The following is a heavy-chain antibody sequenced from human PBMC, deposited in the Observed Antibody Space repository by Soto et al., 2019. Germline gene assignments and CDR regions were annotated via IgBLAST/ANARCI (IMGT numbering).Heavy chain of an antibody. Sequence: SVKVSCEASGGTFSSYAISWVRQAPGQGLEWMGGIIPIFGTANYAQKFQGRVTITADESTSTAYMELSSLRSEDTAVYYCARDRVWYYDSSGYYSFDYWGQGTLVTV. J-gene: IGHJ4*02. CDR1: GGTFSSYA. CDR3: ARDRVWYYDSSGYYSFDY. V-gene: IGHV1-69*13. D-gene: IGHD3-22*01. CDR2: IIPIFGTA.